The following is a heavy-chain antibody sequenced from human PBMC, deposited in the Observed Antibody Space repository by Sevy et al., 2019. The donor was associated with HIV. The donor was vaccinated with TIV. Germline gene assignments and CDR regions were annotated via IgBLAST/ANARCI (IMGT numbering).Heavy chain of an antibody. CDR3: ARADIVVVPAAKYYYYYGMDV. V-gene: IGHV1-69*13. CDR2: IIPIFGTA. CDR1: GCTFSSYA. D-gene: IGHD2-2*01. Sequence: ASVKVSCKASGCTFSSYAISWVRQAPGQGLEWMGGIIPIFGTANYAQKFQGRVTITADESTSTASMELSSLRSEDTAVYYCARADIVVVPAAKYYYYYGMDVWGQGTTVTVSS. J-gene: IGHJ6*02.